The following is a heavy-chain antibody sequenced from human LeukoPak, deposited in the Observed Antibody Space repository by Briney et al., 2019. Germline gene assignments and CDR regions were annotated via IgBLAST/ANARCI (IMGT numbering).Heavy chain of an antibody. D-gene: IGHD1-26*01. CDR2: ISGSGDST. Sequence: PGGSLRLSCAASGFTFSTYAMSWVRQAPGKGLEWVSAISGSGDSTYYADSVKGRFTISRDNSKNTLYLQMNSLRAEDTAVYYCAKESGSYWGYFEYWGQGTLVTVSS. CDR1: GFTFSTYA. CDR3: AKESGSYWGYFEY. J-gene: IGHJ4*02. V-gene: IGHV3-23*01.